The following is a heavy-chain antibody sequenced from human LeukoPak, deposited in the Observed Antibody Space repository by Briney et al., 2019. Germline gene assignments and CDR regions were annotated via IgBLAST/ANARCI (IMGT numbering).Heavy chain of an antibody. CDR1: GFTFSSYS. CDR3: ARDGDILTGYYPHYYMDV. D-gene: IGHD3-9*01. Sequence: PGGSLRLSCAASGFTFSSYSMNWVRQAPGKGLEWVSSISSSSSYIYYADSVKGRFTISRDNAKNSLYLQMNSLGAEDTAVYYCARDGDILTGYYPHYYMDVWGKGTTVTVSS. J-gene: IGHJ6*03. CDR2: ISSSSSYI. V-gene: IGHV3-21*01.